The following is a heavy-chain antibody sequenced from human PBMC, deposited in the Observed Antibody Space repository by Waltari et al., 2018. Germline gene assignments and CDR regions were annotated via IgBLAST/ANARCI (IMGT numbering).Heavy chain of an antibody. V-gene: IGHV4-38-2*01. CDR3: ARHVYDYGDNWKEGWFDP. CDR2: IYHSGST. CDR1: GYSISSGYY. Sequence: QVQLQESGPGLVKPSETLSLTCAVSGYSISSGYYWGWIRQPPGKGLEWIGSIYHSGSTYYNPSLKSRVTISVDTSKNQFSLKLSSVTAADTAVYYCARHVYDYGDNWKEGWFDPWGQGTLVTVSS. J-gene: IGHJ5*02. D-gene: IGHD4-17*01.